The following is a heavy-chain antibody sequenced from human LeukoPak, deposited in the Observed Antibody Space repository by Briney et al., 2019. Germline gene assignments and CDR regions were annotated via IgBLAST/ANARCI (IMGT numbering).Heavy chain of an antibody. CDR1: GGTFSSYA. V-gene: IGHV1-69*06. CDR3: ARGLVLRYFDWSNYSRHMDV. CDR2: IIPIFGTA. Sequence: SSVKVSCKASGGTFSSYAISWVRQAPGQGLEWMGRIIPIFGTANYAQKFQGRVTITADKSTSTAYMELSSLRSEDTAVYYCARGLVLRYFDWSNYSRHMDVWGKGTTLTVSS. J-gene: IGHJ6*03. D-gene: IGHD3-9*01.